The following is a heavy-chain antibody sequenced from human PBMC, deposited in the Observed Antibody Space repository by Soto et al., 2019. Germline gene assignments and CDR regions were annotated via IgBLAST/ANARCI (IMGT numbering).Heavy chain of an antibody. CDR2: ISYDGSNK. Sequence: GGSLRLSCAASGFTFSSYTMHWVRQAPGKGLEWVAVISYDGSNKYYADSVKGRFTISRDNSKNTLYLQMNSLIAEDTAVYYCARRLGFVAAAEFDYWGQGTLVTVSS. V-gene: IGHV3-30-3*01. D-gene: IGHD6-13*01. J-gene: IGHJ4*02. CDR1: GFTFSSYT. CDR3: ARRLGFVAAAEFDY.